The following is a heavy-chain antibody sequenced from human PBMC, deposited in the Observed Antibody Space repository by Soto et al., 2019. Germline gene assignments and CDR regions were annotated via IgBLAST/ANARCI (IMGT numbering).Heavy chain of an antibody. CDR1: GGSISSGGYS. Sequence: QLQLQESGSGLVKPSQTLSLTCAVSGGSISSGGYSWSWVRQPPGKGLVWIGYMYHSGSTYDNPSPKSRVTISVDRSKNQFSLMLASVTATDTAVYYCARVSRPYCGGTCYPPTPNSFDPCGQGTLVTVSS. D-gene: IGHD2-21*02. CDR3: ARVSRPYCGGTCYPPTPNSFDP. CDR2: MYHSGST. V-gene: IGHV4-30-2*01. J-gene: IGHJ5*02.